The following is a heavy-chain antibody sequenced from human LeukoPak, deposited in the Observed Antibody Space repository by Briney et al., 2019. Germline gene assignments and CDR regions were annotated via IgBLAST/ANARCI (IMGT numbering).Heavy chain of an antibody. CDR3: ARIVPIAAAGDDY. CDR1: GYTFTGYY. V-gene: IGHV1-2*02. CDR2: INPNSGGT. J-gene: IGHJ4*02. D-gene: IGHD6-13*01. Sequence: ASVKVSCKASGYTFTGYYMHWVRQAPGQGLEWMGWINPNSGGTNYAQKFQGRVTMTRDTSISTAYMELSRLRSDDTAVYYCARIVPIAAAGDDYWGQGTLVTVSP.